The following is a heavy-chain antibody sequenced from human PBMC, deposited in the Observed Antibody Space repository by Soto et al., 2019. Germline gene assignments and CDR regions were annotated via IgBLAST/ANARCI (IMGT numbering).Heavy chain of an antibody. V-gene: IGHV1-2*02. CDR3: ARDGDSSSPFDI. Sequence: QVQLVQSGAEVKKPGASVKVSCKASGYTFTGNYMHWVRQAPGQGLEWMGWINPNSGGTNCAQKFQGRVTVTRDTPISRAYMELTRLRSDDTAVYYCARDGDSSSPFDIWGQGPMVTVSS. CDR2: INPNSGGT. J-gene: IGHJ3*02. CDR1: GYTFTGNY. D-gene: IGHD6-6*01.